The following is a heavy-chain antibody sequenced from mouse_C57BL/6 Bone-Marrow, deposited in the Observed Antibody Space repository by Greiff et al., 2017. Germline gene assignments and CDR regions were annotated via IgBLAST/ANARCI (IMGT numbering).Heavy chain of an antibody. D-gene: IGHD4-1*01. J-gene: IGHJ2*01. CDR1: GYSITSGYY. CDR2: ISYDGSN. CDR3: ASLKLGYFDY. Sequence: EVKLVESGPGLVKPSQSLSLTCSVTGYSITSGYYWNWIRQFPGNKLEWMGYISYDGSNNYNPSLKNRISITRETSKNQSFLKLNSLTSEDTATYYCASLKLGYFDYWGKGTTLTVSS. V-gene: IGHV3-6*01.